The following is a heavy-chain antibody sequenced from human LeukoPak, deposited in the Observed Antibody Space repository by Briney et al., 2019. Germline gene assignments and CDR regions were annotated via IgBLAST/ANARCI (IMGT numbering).Heavy chain of an antibody. J-gene: IGHJ6*04. CDR2: LSSDGMTI. CDR3: AELGITMIGGV. D-gene: IGHD3-10*02. V-gene: IGHV3-74*01. Sequence: GGALRLSCAASGFTFSSNWMHWVRQAPGRGLVWVSRLSSDGMTITYADFVKGRFTISRDNAKNSLYLQMNSLRAEDTAVYYCAELGITMIGGVWGKGTTVTISS. CDR1: GFTFSSNW.